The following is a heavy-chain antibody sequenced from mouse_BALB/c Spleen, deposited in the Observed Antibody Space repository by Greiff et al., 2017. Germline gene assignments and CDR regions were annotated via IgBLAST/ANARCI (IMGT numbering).Heavy chain of an antibody. J-gene: IGHJ2*01. D-gene: IGHD2-4*01. Sequence: EVMLVESGGGLVKPGGSRKLSCAASGFTFSSYTMSWVRQTPEKRLEWVATISSGGSYTYYPDSVKGRFTISRDNAKNTLYLQMSSLKSEDTAMYYCTRSYYDYDENDLDYWGQGTTLTVSS. CDR2: ISSGGSYT. CDR3: TRSYYDYDENDLDY. V-gene: IGHV5-6-4*01. CDR1: GFTFSSYT.